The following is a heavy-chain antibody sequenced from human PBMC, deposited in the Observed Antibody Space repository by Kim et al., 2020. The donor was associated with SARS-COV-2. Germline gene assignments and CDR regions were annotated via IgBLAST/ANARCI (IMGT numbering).Heavy chain of an antibody. CDR1: GYSFTSYW. CDR2: IDPSDSYT. J-gene: IGHJ4*02. D-gene: IGHD3-10*01. V-gene: IGHV5-10-1*01. Sequence: GESLKISCKGSGYSFTSYWISWVRQMPGKGLEWMGRIDPSDSYTNYSPSFQGHVTISADKSISTAYLQWSSLKASDTAMYYCARRVPYYYGSGSYQDYWGQGNLVTVSS. CDR3: ARRVPYYYGSGSYQDY.